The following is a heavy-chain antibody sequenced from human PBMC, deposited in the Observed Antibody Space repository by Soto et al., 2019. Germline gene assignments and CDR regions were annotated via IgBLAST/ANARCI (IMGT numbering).Heavy chain of an antibody. Sequence: QVQLQESGPGLVKPSETLSLTCTVSGGSISSYYWSWIRQPPGKGLEWIGYIYYSGSTNYNPSLKSRATISVDTSKNQFSLKLSSVTAADTAVYYCARGPLSSSWTRYYFDYWGQGTLVTVSS. CDR2: IYYSGST. J-gene: IGHJ4*02. V-gene: IGHV4-59*01. D-gene: IGHD6-13*01. CDR1: GGSISSYY. CDR3: ARGPLSSSWTRYYFDY.